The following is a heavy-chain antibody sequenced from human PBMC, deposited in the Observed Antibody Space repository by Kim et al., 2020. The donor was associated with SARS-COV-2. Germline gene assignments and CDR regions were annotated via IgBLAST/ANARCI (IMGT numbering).Heavy chain of an antibody. D-gene: IGHD2-21*02. Sequence: GGSLRLSCEASGFIFSTQSMNWVRQAPGKGLEWISSIISSGSITYYAYSVKGRFTISRDNAKNYLYLQMSSLRAEDTAAYYCARGRVGDHQKARWFDPWGQGTLVTVSS. J-gene: IGHJ5*02. V-gene: IGHV3-21*01. CDR3: ARGRVGDHQKARWFDP. CDR1: GFIFSTQS. CDR2: IISSGSIT.